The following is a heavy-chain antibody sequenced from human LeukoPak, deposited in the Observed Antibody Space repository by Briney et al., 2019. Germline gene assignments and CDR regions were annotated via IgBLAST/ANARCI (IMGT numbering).Heavy chain of an antibody. D-gene: IGHD1-26*01. CDR3: ASGWEWELLSPLDY. Sequence: KPSETLSLTCAVYGXSFSGYYWSWIRQPPGKGLEWIGEINHSGSTNYNPSLKSRVTISVDTSKNQFSLKLSSVTAADTAVYYCASGWEWELLSPLDYWGQGTLVTVSS. CDR1: GXSFSGYY. V-gene: IGHV4-34*01. CDR2: INHSGST. J-gene: IGHJ4*02.